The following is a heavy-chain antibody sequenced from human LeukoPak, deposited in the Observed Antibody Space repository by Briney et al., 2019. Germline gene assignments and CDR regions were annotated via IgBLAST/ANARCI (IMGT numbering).Heavy chain of an antibody. D-gene: IGHD5-18*01. CDR2: ISWNSGSI. Sequence: GGSLRLSCAASGFTFDDYAMHWVWQAPGKGLEWVSGISWNSGSIGYADSVKGRFTISRDNAKNSLYLQMNSPRAEDTALYYCAKDIGYGPRGMDVWGQGITVTVSS. J-gene: IGHJ6*02. V-gene: IGHV3-9*01. CDR3: AKDIGYGPRGMDV. CDR1: GFTFDDYA.